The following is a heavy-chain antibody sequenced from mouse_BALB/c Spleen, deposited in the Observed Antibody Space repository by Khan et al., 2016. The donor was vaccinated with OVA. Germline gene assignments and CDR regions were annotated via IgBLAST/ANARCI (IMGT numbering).Heavy chain of an antibody. V-gene: IGHV2-6-7*01. CDR2: IWGDGST. CDR1: GFSLTGYG. CDR3: ARAYYGNYREAMDY. D-gene: IGHD2-10*01. Sequence: VQLQESGPGLVAPSQSLSITCTVSGFSLTGYGVNWVRQPPGKGLEWLGMIWGDGSTDYNSALKSRLSISTDNSKSHVFLKMNSLQTDDTARYDCARAYYGNYREAMDYWGQGTSVTVSS. J-gene: IGHJ4*01.